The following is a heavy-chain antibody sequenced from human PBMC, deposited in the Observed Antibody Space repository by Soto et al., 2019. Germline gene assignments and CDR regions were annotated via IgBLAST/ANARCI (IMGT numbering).Heavy chain of an antibody. Sequence: PSETRSLICGVFGGSFTYYSWIGSRQSPGKGLGWSGEINHSGGTNYNPSLKSRVTISIDTSKNRLHLKLHSVTAADTAIYYCARGRYGSGNYNHFYYYGMDVWGQGTTVTVSS. D-gene: IGHD3-10*01. CDR3: ARGRYGSGNYNHFYYYGMDV. CDR1: GGSFTYYS. CDR2: INHSGGT. J-gene: IGHJ6*02. V-gene: IGHV4-34*01.